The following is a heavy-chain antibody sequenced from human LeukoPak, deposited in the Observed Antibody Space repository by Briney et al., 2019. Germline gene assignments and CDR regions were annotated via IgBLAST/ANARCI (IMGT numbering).Heavy chain of an antibody. J-gene: IGHJ4*02. V-gene: IGHV1-24*01. CDR3: ATTLPKDIVATISIPFDY. CDR2: FDPEDGET. Sequence: ASVKVSWKVSGYTLTELSMHWVRQAPGKGLEWMGGFDPEDGETIYAQKFQGRVTMTEDTSTDTVYMELSSLRSEDTAVYYCATTLPKDIVATISIPFDYWGQGTLVTVSS. D-gene: IGHD5-12*01. CDR1: GYTLTELS.